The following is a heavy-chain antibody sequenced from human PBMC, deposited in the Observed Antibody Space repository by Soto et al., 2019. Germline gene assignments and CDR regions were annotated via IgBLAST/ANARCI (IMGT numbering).Heavy chain of an antibody. CDR3: AGGRGYIGQNYFDL. CDR1: GGSINSGGSY. D-gene: IGHD6-25*01. J-gene: IGHJ5*02. CDR2: IYYSGTT. V-gene: IGHV4-31*03. Sequence: SETLSLTCTVPGGSINSGGSYWTWIRHHPGKGLEWFGNIYYSGTTHYNPSLEGRVFISLDTSRNQFSLKVTSVTAADSAVYYCAGGRGYIGQNYFDLWGQGILVTVSS.